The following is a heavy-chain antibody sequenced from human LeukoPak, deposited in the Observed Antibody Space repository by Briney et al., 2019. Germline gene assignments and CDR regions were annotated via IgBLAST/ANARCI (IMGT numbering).Heavy chain of an antibody. Sequence: GGSLRLSCAASGFTFSRDSMNWVRQAPGKGLVWVSRIKTDGSIISYADSVKGRFTISRDNAENTLYLQMNSLGAEDTAVYYCARVGQGEWFFDLWGRGTLVTVSS. CDR2: IKTDGSII. CDR1: GFTFSRDS. CDR3: ARVGQGEWFFDL. D-gene: IGHD1-26*01. J-gene: IGHJ2*01. V-gene: IGHV3-74*01.